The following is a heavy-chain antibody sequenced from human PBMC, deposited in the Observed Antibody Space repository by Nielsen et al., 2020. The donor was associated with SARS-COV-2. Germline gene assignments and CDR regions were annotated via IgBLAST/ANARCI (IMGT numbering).Heavy chain of an antibody. CDR2: ISSSSTYI. D-gene: IGHD2-21*02. Sequence: WIRQPPGKGLEWVSSISSSSTYIYYADSVKGRFTISRDNAKNTLYLQMNSLRAEDTAVYYCARKYCGGDCTAQAPYYGMDVWGQGTTVTVSS. J-gene: IGHJ6*02. CDR3: ARKYCGGDCTAQAPYYGMDV. V-gene: IGHV3-21*01.